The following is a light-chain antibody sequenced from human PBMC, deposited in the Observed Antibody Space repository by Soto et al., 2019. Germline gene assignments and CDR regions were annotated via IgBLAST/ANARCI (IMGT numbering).Light chain of an antibody. J-gene: IGLJ2*01. V-gene: IGLV1-47*02. Sequence: QSVLTQPPSASGTPGQRVTISCSGSSSNIGINYVYWYQQLPGSAPQVLIFANNQRPSGVPARFSASKSGTSASLVISGLRSEGEADYYCAAWDDSLRVVFGGGTKLTVL. CDR3: AAWDDSLRVV. CDR2: ANN. CDR1: SSNIGINY.